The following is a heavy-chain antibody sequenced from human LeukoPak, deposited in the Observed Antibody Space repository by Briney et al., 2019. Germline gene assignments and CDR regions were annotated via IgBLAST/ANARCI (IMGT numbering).Heavy chain of an antibody. J-gene: IGHJ6*02. CDR3: ATYTHWVAGDV. CDR2: MNGDGSVK. D-gene: IGHD3-16*01. Sequence: GGSLRLTCAASGFIFSKSWMSWVRQAPGKGLEWVANMNGDGSVKDYVDSVKGRFTISRDNARQSLYLQMSDLRAEDTAVYYCATYTHWVAGDVWGQGTTVTVSS. CDR1: GFIFSKSW. V-gene: IGHV3-7*01.